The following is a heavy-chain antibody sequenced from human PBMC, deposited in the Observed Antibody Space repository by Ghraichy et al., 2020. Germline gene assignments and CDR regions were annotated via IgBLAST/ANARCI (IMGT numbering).Heavy chain of an antibody. V-gene: IGHV4-39*01. CDR3: ARHGSDSSGWYAEMYYFDS. Sequence: SETLSLTCAVYGGSFSGCSYCWACLRQRPGKGRVGNGSINYSGSNNYNPSLKSRVTISVDTSKNQFSLKLSSVTAADTAVYYCARHGSDSSGWYAEMYYFDSWGQGTLVTVSS. CDR1: GGSFSGCSYC. CDR2: INYSGSN. D-gene: IGHD6-19*01. J-gene: IGHJ4*02.